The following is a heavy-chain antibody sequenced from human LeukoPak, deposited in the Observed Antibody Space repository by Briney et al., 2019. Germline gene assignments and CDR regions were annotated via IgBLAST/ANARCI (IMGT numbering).Heavy chain of an antibody. Sequence: GGSLRLSCAASGFTFSSYAMHWVRQAPGKGLEWVAVISYDGSNKYYADSVKGRFTISRDNSKNTLYLQMNSLRAEDTAVYYCAKDLKGYFDWLLYPYGLGYGMDVWGKGTTVTVSS. V-gene: IGHV3-30*04. D-gene: IGHD3-9*01. J-gene: IGHJ6*04. CDR1: GFTFSSYA. CDR3: AKDLKGYFDWLLYPYGLGYGMDV. CDR2: ISYDGSNK.